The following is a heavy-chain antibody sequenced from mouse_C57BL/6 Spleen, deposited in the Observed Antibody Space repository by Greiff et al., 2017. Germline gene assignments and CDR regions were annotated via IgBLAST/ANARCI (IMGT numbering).Heavy chain of an antibody. J-gene: IGHJ2*01. CDR2: IYPGDGDT. V-gene: IGHV1-80*01. CDR1: GYAFSSYW. Sequence: QVQLQQSGAELVKPGASVKISCKASGYAFSSYWMNWVKQRPGKGLEWIGQIYPGDGDTNYNGKFKGKATLTADKSSSTAYMQLSSLTSEDSAVYFCARETIYVYAPCVGYCGQGTTLTVSS. CDR3: ARETIYVYAPCVGY. D-gene: IGHD1-3*01.